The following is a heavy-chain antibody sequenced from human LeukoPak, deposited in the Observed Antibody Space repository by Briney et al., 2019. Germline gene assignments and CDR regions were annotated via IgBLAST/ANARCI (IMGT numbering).Heavy chain of an antibody. CDR1: GGSISSYY. J-gene: IGHJ3*02. CDR3: ARRSLLRYFDWLHDAFDI. D-gene: IGHD3-9*01. CDR2: IYYSGST. Sequence: SETLSLTCTVSGGSISSYYWSWIRQPPGKGLEWIGYIYYSGSTNYNPSLKSRVTISVDTSENQFSLKLSSVTAADTAVYYCARRSLLRYFDWLHDAFDIWGQGTMVTVSS. V-gene: IGHV4-59*01.